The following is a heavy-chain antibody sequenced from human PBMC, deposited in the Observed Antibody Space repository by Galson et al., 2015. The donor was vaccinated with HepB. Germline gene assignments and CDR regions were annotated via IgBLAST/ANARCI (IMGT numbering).Heavy chain of an antibody. CDR3: ARAWTSRPSTRQTDHFDY. V-gene: IGHV6-1*01. CDR1: GDSVSTNIVA. J-gene: IGHJ4*02. CDR2: TYYRSKWYN. D-gene: IGHD1-1*01. Sequence: CAISGDSVSTNIVAWNWIRQSPSRGLEWLGRTYYRSKWYNDYAVSVQSRITISPDTSENQFSLHLSSVTPEDTAIYFCARAWTSRPSTRQTDHFDYWGQGTLVTVSS.